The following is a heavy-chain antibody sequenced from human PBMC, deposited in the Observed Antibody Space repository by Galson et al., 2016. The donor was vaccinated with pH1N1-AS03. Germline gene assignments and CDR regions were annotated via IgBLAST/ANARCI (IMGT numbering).Heavy chain of an antibody. Sequence: SVKVSCKASGYTFSRYYMHWMRQAPGQGPEWMGGIDPSIGSTTYAQKFQGRVTMTRGTATTTAYMELSSLRSDDTAVYYCATYGSGSRGGFDYWGQGALITVSS. CDR1: GYTFSRYY. V-gene: IGHV1-46*01. D-gene: IGHD3-10*01. CDR2: IDPSIGST. CDR3: ATYGSGSRGGFDY. J-gene: IGHJ4*02.